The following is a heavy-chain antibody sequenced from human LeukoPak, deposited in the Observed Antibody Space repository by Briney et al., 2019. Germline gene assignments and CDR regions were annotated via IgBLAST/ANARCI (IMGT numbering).Heavy chain of an antibody. Sequence: GGSLRLSCAASGFTFSDYYMSWIRQAPGKGLEWVSYISSSGSTIYYADSVKGRFTISRDNAKNSLYLQMNSLRAEDTAVYYCASRWDYYGSGSYYKYYFDYWGQGTLVTVSS. CDR3: ASRWDYYGSGSYYKYYFDY. V-gene: IGHV3-11*01. CDR2: ISSSGSTI. D-gene: IGHD3-10*01. J-gene: IGHJ4*02. CDR1: GFTFSDYY.